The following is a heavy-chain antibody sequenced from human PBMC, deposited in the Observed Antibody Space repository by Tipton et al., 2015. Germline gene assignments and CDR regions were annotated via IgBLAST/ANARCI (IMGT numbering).Heavy chain of an antibody. CDR3: ARGLAAAS. CDR1: GDSISNSHNF. CDR2: LDYSGNII. V-gene: IGHV3-11*04. J-gene: IGHJ5*02. D-gene: IGHD6-25*01. Sequence: GLVKPSETLSLTCNVSGDSISNSHNFWSWIRQSPGKGLEWVAYLDYSGNIIKYADSVKGRFIISRDTAKSLLYLQMNNLRDEDTAVYFCARGLAAASWGQGTLVTVSS.